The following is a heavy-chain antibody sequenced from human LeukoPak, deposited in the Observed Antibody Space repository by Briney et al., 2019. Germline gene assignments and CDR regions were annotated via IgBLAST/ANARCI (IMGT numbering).Heavy chain of an antibody. V-gene: IGHV3-33*01. J-gene: IGHJ4*02. CDR1: GFTFSSHG. Sequence: GGSLTLSCAASGFTFSSHGMHWVRQAPGKGLERVSIIWYDGSDEYYEDSVKGRFSISRDNSKNTLYLQMNSLRSEDTTVYYCARDGGYHSSGPFDYWGQGTLVTVSS. D-gene: IGHD3-22*01. CDR2: IWYDGSDE. CDR3: ARDGGYHSSGPFDY.